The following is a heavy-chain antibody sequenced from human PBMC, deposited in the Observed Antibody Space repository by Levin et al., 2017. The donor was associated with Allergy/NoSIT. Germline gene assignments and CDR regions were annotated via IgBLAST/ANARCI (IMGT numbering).Heavy chain of an antibody. Sequence: GGSLRLSCAASGFTFSSYSMNWVRQAPGKGLEWVSSISSSSSYIYYADSVKGRFTISRDNAKNSLYLQMNSLRAEDTAVYYCARGGSKWLRFGGYMDVWGKGTTVTVSS. V-gene: IGHV3-21*01. CDR3: ARGGSKWLRFGGYMDV. J-gene: IGHJ6*03. D-gene: IGHD5-12*01. CDR2: ISSSSSYI. CDR1: GFTFSSYS.